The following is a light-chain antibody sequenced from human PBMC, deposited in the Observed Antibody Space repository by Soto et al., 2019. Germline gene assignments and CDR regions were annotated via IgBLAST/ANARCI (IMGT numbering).Light chain of an antibody. CDR1: SSDVGHPYNY. V-gene: IGLV2-14*01. CDR2: KVN. J-gene: IGLJ3*02. CDR3: MSFVESTSTHWV. Sequence: QSVLTQPASVSGSPGQSTTISCTGTSSDVGHPYNYVSWYQQYPGKAPKLLIFKVNNRPSGISGRFSGSKSGNTASLTISGLQAEDEGDYYCMSFVESTSTHWVLDGGTKVTVL.